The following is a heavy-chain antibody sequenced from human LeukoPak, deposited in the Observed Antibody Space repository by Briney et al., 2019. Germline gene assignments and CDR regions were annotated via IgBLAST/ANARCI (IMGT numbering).Heavy chain of an antibody. CDR1: GYTFTSYG. CDR3: ARDDVDTAMAPGPYYYYGMDV. J-gene: IGHJ6*02. D-gene: IGHD5-18*01. V-gene: IGHV1-18*01. CDR2: ISAYNGNT. Sequence: WASVKVSCKASGYTFTSYGISWVRQAPGQGLEWMGWISAYNGNTNYAQKLQGRVTMTTDTSTSTAYMGLRSLRSDDTAVYYCARDDVDTAMAPGPYYYYGMDVWGQGTTVTVSS.